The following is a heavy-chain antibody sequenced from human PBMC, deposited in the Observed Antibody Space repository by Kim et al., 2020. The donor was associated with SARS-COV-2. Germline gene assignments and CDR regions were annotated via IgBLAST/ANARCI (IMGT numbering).Heavy chain of an antibody. CDR1: GYTFNSYA. D-gene: IGHD3-10*01. Sequence: ASVKVSCKASGYTFNSYAMHWVRQAPGQRLEWMGWINACNGNTKYSQKFQGRVTITRDTSASTAYMELSSLRSEDTAVYYCAGVYKPLWFGEFYGMDVWGQGTTVTVSS. V-gene: IGHV1-3*01. J-gene: IGHJ6*02. CDR3: AGVYKPLWFGEFYGMDV. CDR2: INACNGNT.